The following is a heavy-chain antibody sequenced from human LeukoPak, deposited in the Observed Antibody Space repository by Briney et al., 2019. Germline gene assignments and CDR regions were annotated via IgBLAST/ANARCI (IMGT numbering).Heavy chain of an antibody. J-gene: IGHJ4*02. CDR2: ISSSSSYI. V-gene: IGHV3-21*01. Sequence: GGSLRLSCAASGFTFSSYSMNWVRQAPGKGLEWVSSISSSSSYIYYADSVKGRFTISRDNAKNSLYLQMNSLRAEDTAVYCCARDRIAAGTSDYWGQGTLVTVSS. CDR1: GFTFSSYS. CDR3: ARDRIAAGTSDY. D-gene: IGHD6-13*01.